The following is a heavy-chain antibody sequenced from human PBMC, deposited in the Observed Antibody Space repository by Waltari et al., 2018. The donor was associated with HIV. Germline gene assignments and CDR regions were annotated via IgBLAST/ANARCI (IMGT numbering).Heavy chain of an antibody. CDR3: ARGESVSVSKIPPGYRFDF. D-gene: IGHD2-15*01. CDR1: GYSFTAYY. V-gene: IGHV1-2*06. J-gene: IGHJ4*02. Sequence: QVQLVQSGAELKKPGASVEFSRRASGYSFTAYYVPWVRQAPGQGLQWMGRINPISGSTNIPLTFQGRITMTRDTSSGAVFMELRGLKFNDTALYYCARGESVSVSKIPPGYRFDFWGQGTLITVSS. CDR2: INPISGST.